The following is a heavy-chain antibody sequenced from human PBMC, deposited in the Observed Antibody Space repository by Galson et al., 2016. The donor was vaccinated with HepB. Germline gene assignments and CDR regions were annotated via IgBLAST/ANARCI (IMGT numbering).Heavy chain of an antibody. V-gene: IGHV3-13*01. CDR1: GFTFNTYD. Sequence: SLRLSCAASGFTFNTYDMHWVRQAAGKSPEWVSGIDAGGDTYYADSVRGRFSISRENARNSFSLLMNSLEAGDTAVYYCARTRLTTTAGTTWYFDLWGRGTHVIVSS. J-gene: IGHJ2*01. CDR3: ARTRLTTTAGTTWYFDL. CDR2: IDAGGDT. D-gene: IGHD1/OR15-1a*01.